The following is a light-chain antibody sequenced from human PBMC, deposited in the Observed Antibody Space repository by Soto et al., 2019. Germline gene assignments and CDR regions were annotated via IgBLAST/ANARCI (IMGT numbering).Light chain of an antibody. CDR3: SSYTTSNPVV. CDR2: DVS. J-gene: IGLJ2*01. Sequence: QSALTQPASVSGSPGQSITISCTGTSSDVGGYNYVSWYKHHSGKAPKLRIYDVSYRPSGVSNRFSGLKSGNTASLSISGRQAEDEGDYYCSSYTTSNPVVFGGGTKLTV. CDR1: SSDVGGYNY. V-gene: IGLV2-14*03.